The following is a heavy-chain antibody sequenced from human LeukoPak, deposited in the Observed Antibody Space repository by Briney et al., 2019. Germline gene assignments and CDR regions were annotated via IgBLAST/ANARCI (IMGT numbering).Heavy chain of an antibody. CDR1: AFTFSSYG. Sequence: GGSLRLSCAASAFTFSSYGMSWVRQAPGKGLEWVSAISGDGRDIFYADAVKGRFALSRDNSKNTVYLQMNSLRADDTAVYYCAKTRGYCSGGTCYCDYWGQGTLVTVSS. CDR2: ISGDGRDI. J-gene: IGHJ4*02. D-gene: IGHD2-15*01. V-gene: IGHV3-23*01. CDR3: AKTRGYCSGGTCYCDY.